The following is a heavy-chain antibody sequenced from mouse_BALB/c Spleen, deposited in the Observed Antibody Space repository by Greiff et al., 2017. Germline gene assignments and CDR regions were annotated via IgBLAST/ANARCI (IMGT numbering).Heavy chain of an antibody. D-gene: IGHD1-1*01. Sequence: EVQLQQSGAELVKPGASVKLSCTASGFNIKDTYMHWVKQRHEQGLEWIGRIDPANGNTKYDPKFQGKATITADTSSNTAYLQLSSLTSEDTAVYYCARGDYGSRGWFAYWGQGTLVTVSA. CDR3: ARGDYGSRGWFAY. CDR2: IDPANGNT. CDR1: GFNIKDTY. J-gene: IGHJ3*01. V-gene: IGHV14-3*02.